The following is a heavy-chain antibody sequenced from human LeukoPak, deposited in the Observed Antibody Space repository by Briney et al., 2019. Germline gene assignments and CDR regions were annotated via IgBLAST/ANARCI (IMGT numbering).Heavy chain of an antibody. CDR3: ARASITMSIRFDP. V-gene: IGHV4-30-2*01. CDR1: GGSIIRGGYS. J-gene: IGHJ5*02. D-gene: IGHD3-10*02. CDR2: IYHSGST. Sequence: PSQALSLTCAVSGGSIIRGGYSWCWIRQPPGKVLEWIGYIYHSGSTYYSSSLKSPVTITIYGSKHQFPLKLRSATAADTAVYSCARASITMSIRFDPWGQGTMVAVSS.